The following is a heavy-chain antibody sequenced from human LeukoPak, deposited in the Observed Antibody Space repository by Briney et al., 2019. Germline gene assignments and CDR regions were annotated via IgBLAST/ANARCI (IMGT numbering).Heavy chain of an antibody. Sequence: GESLKISCKGSGYSFTSYSIGWVRQMPGKGLEWMGIIYPGDSDTRYSPSFQGQVTISADKSISTAYLQWSSLKASDTAMYYCARRGYCSSTSCYKDHWFDPWGQGTLVTVSS. CDR3: ARRGYCSSTSCYKDHWFDP. V-gene: IGHV5-51*01. J-gene: IGHJ5*02. D-gene: IGHD2-2*02. CDR2: IYPGDSDT. CDR1: GYSFTSYS.